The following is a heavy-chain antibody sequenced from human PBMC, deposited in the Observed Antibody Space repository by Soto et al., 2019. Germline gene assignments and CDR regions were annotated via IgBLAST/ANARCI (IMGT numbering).Heavy chain of an antibody. CDR2: ITGAGGA. CDR3: ARGGVWGVSSNWFDP. J-gene: IGHJ5*02. V-gene: IGHV3-13*01. D-gene: IGHD3-10*01. Sequence: GGSLRLSCAASGFNFSSNDMHWVRQATGKGLEWVSGITGAGGASYLGAVEGRFTISREKAKNSLYLQMNSLRAGDTAVYYCARGGVWGVSSNWFDPWGQGTLVTVSS. CDR1: GFNFSSND.